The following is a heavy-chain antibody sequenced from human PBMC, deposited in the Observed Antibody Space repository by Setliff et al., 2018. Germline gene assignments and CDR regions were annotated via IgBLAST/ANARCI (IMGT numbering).Heavy chain of an antibody. J-gene: IGHJ3*01. CDR3: GRDDDTTSHYSILNF. V-gene: IGHV3-7*01. CDR2: IKRDESEK. D-gene: IGHD4-4*01. CDR1: GFTFSNYW. Sequence: PGGSLRLSCVTSGFTFSNYWMTWVRQAPGKGLEWVANIKRDESEKNYVDSVKGRFTVSRDLSMDTVFLQMDSLRAEDTALYYCGRDDDTTSHYSILNFWGQGTMVTVSS.